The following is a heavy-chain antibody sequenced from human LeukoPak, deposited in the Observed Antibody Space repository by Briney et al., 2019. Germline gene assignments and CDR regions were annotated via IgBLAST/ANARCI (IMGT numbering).Heavy chain of an antibody. CDR3: ARVTGYYDFWSGYYNYYYYMDV. CDR2: MNPNSGNT. Sequence: ASLKVSCKASGYTFTSYDINWVRQATGQGLEWMGWMNPNSGNTAYAQKFQGRVTMTRNTSISTAYMELSSLRSEDTAVYYCARVTGYYDFWSGYYNYYYYMDVWGKGTTVTVSS. V-gene: IGHV1-8*01. J-gene: IGHJ6*03. D-gene: IGHD3-3*01. CDR1: GYTFTSYD.